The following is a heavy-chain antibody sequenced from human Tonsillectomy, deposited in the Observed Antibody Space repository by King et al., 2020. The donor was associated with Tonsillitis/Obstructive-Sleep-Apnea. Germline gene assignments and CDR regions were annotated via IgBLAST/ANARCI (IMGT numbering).Heavy chain of an antibody. D-gene: IGHD2-15*01. CDR3: AKDHRGVRYCSVNSCPTFGMDV. CDR2: ISGSGNST. J-gene: IGHJ6*02. Sequence: VQLVESGGGLVQPGGSLRLSCAASGFTFSTYGMSWVRQAPGKGPEWVSVISGSGNSTYYSDSVKGRFTISRDNSKKTLYLQMNSLRTADTPVYYCAKDHRGVRYCSVNSCPTFGMDVWGQGTPVTVSS. CDR1: GFTFSTYG. V-gene: IGHV3-23*04.